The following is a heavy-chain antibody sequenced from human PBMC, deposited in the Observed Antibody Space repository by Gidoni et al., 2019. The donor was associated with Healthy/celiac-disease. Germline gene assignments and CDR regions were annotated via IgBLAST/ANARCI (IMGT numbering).Heavy chain of an antibody. CDR2: IKSKTDGGTT. Sequence: EVQLVESGGGLVKPGGSLRLSCAASGFTFSNAWMSWVRQAPGKGLEWVGRIKSKTDGGTTDYAAPVKGRFTISRDDSKNTLYLQMNSLKTEDTAVYYCTTDPFMGLWFGEFFGGDYVWGQGTTVTVSS. CDR1: GFTFSNAW. CDR3: TTDPFMGLWFGEFFGGDYV. D-gene: IGHD3-10*01. J-gene: IGHJ6*02. V-gene: IGHV3-15*01.